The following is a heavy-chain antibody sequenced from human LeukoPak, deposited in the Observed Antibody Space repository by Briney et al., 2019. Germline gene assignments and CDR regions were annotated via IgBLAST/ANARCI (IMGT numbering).Heavy chain of an antibody. CDR1: GFTFSSYD. CDR3: AREGPRGNSQFDY. V-gene: IGHV3-33*01. Sequence: PGGPLRLSCAASGFTFSSYDMHWVRQAPGKGLEWVGVIWYDGSNKYYADSVKGRLTISRDNSKNSLYLQMNSLGAEDTAVYYCAREGPRGNSQFDYWGQGTLVTVSS. D-gene: IGHD2/OR15-2a*01. CDR2: IWYDGSNK. J-gene: IGHJ4*02.